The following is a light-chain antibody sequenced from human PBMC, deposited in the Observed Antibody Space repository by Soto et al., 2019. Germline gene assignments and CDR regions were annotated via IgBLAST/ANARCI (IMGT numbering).Light chain of an antibody. CDR3: QPCRNSPLT. J-gene: IGKJ4*01. CDR1: QNVYNN. CDR2: DAS. V-gene: IGKV3-15*01. Sequence: IVMTQSPATLSVSPGEGATLSCKASQNVYNNLAWYQQRPGQPPRLLIYDASTRATGISARFSGSGYGTEFTLTISSLQSEDFAVYFWQPCRNSPLTFGGGTNVDIK.